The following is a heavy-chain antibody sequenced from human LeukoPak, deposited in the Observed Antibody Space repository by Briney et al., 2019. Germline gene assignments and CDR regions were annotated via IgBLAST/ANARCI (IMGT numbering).Heavy chain of an antibody. CDR2: ISGSGGST. V-gene: IGHV3-23*01. CDR3: AHLPRGSGSDY. D-gene: IGHD3-22*01. CDR1: GFTFSSHA. Sequence: PGGSLRLSCAASGFTFSSHAMGWVPQAPGKGLEWVSAISGSGGSTYYADSVKGRSTISRDNSKNTLYLQINSLRAEDTAVYHCAHLPRGSGSDYWGHGTLVTDSP. J-gene: IGHJ4*01.